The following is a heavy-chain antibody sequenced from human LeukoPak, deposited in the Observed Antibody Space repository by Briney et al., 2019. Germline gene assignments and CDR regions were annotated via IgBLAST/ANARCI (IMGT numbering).Heavy chain of an antibody. CDR2: IYPGDSDT. J-gene: IGHJ3*02. D-gene: IGHD5-24*01. Sequence: GSPLMICGTSAGYCFTYYWSWFGRQPARELQWVSGIIYPGDSDTRYSPSFQGQVTISGDKPISTAYLQWSSLKAPDSGMYYCARRCSTIEAFDIWGQGTMVTVSS. V-gene: IGHV5-51*01. CDR1: GYCFTYYW. CDR3: ARRCSTIEAFDI.